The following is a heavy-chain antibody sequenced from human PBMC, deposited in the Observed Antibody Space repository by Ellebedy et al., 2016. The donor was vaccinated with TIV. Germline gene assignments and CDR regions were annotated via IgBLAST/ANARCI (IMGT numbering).Heavy chain of an antibody. J-gene: IGHJ3*02. Sequence: GESLKISCAASGFTFSSYSMNWVRQAPGKGLEWVSVIYSGGSTYYADSVKGRFTISRDNSKNTLYLQMNSLRAEDTAVYYCARETETDAFDIWGQGTMVTVSS. V-gene: IGHV3-NL1*01. CDR2: IYSGGST. D-gene: IGHD1-14*01. CDR1: GFTFSSYS. CDR3: ARETETDAFDI.